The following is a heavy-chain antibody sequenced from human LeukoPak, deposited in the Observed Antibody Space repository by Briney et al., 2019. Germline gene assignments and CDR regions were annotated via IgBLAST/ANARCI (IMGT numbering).Heavy chain of an antibody. J-gene: IGHJ6*02. V-gene: IGHV3-9*01. CDR3: AKHMRATNTYSFFGLDV. CDR1: GFTFKDYG. CDR2: ITWNGGGT. Sequence: GGSLRLSCAATGFTFKDYGMHWVRQPPGKGLEWVSSITWNGGGTDYADSVKGRFTISRDNAKNSLYLQLSSLRPEDTALYYCAKHMRATNTYSFFGLDVWGQGTTVTVSS. D-gene: IGHD1-26*01.